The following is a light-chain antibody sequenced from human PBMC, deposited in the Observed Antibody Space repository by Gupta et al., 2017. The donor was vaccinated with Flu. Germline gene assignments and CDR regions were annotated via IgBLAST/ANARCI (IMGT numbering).Light chain of an antibody. CDR3: QQDCSSLA. V-gene: IGKV3-20*01. CDR1: QSVSSSY. CDR2: GAS. Sequence: EIVLTQSPGTLSLSPGERATLSCRASQSVSSSYLAWYQQKPGQAPRLIIYGASSRATGITDRFSGSGSGKDFTLTSSRRESEAFAVYYGQQDCSSLAFGGGTKVEIK. J-gene: IGKJ4*01.